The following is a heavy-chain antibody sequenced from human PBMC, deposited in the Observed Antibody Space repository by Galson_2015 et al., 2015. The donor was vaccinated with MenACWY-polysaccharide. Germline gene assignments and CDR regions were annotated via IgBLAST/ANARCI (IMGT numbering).Heavy chain of an antibody. D-gene: IGHD7-27*01. V-gene: IGHV3-23*01. CDR3: ARDRITGDSRWEFDY. CDR1: GFTFNRFS. CDR2: IGATGGDT. J-gene: IGHJ4*02. Sequence: SLRLSCAASGFTFNRFSMSWVRQAPMKGLEWVSGIGATGGDTHYADPVKGRVSISRDNSKNTLFLQMNSLRAEDTAIYYCARDRITGDSRWEFDYWGQGILVTVSA.